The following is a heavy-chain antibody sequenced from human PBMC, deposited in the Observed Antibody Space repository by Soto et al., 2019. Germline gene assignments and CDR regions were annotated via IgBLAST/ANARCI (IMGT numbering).Heavy chain of an antibody. J-gene: IGHJ6*04. D-gene: IGHD3-22*01. CDR1: GGSISSSNW. CDR3: ARRGQTRDSPYGMDV. Sequence: SETLSLTCAVSGGSISSSNWWSWVRQPPGKGLEWIGEIYHSVSTNYNPSLKSRVTISVDKSKNQFSLKLSSVTAADTAMYYCARRGQTRDSPYGMDVWGKGTTVKVS. CDR2: IYHSVST. V-gene: IGHV4-4*02.